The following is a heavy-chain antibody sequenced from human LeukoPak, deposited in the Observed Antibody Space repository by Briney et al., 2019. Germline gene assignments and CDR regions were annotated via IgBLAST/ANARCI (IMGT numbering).Heavy chain of an antibody. CDR1: GYSFDKYG. Sequence: GASVKVSCKASGYSFDKYGINWVRQAPGQGLEWMGWISAYNGNTNYAQKVQGRVTMTTDTSTSTAYMELRSLRSDDTAVYYCAVSVGAAPLDHLDYWGQGTLVTVSS. J-gene: IGHJ4*02. CDR3: AVSVGAAPLDHLDY. CDR2: ISAYNGNT. D-gene: IGHD1-26*01. V-gene: IGHV1-18*01.